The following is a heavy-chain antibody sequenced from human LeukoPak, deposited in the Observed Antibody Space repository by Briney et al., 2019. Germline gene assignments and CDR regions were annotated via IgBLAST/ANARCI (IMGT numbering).Heavy chain of an antibody. J-gene: IGHJ4*02. D-gene: IGHD3-9*01. Sequence: GGSLRLSCAASGFTFSSYAMSWVRQAPGKGLEWVSVISGSGGNTYYADSVKGRFTISRDNSKNTLYLQLNSLRAEDTAVYYCARDYDILTGFPRGGFDYWGQGTLVTVSS. CDR1: GFTFSSYA. CDR3: ARDYDILTGFPRGGFDY. CDR2: ISGSGGNT. V-gene: IGHV3-23*01.